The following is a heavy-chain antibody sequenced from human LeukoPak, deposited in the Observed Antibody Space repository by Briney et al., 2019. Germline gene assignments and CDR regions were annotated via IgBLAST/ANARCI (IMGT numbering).Heavy chain of an antibody. CDR3: ARVCPYCSGGSWYAFDI. Sequence: PSETLSLTCTVSGGSISSYYWSWIRQPSAKGLEWIGDIYYSGSTNYKSSLNSRVTMSVDTSKNQFSLKLSSVTAADTAVYHCARVCPYCSGGSWYAFDIWGQGTTVTVSS. J-gene: IGHJ3*02. D-gene: IGHD2-15*01. CDR1: GGSISSYY. V-gene: IGHV4-59*01. CDR2: IYYSGST.